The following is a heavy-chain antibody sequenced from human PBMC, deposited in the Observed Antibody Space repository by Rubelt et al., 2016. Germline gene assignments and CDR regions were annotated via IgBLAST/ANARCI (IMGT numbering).Heavy chain of an antibody. CDR2: INPNSGGT. J-gene: IGHJ4*02. CDR1: GYTFTGYY. V-gene: IGHV1-2*02. CDR3: ARERSGIAAENDY. Sequence: QVQLVQSGAEVKKPGASVKVSCKASGYTFTGYYMHWVRQAPGQGLEWMGWINPNSGGTNYAQKFQGRVTMTRDTSISTADMELRVLRSDDTAVYYCARERSGIAAENDYWGQGTLVTVSS. D-gene: IGHD6-25*01.